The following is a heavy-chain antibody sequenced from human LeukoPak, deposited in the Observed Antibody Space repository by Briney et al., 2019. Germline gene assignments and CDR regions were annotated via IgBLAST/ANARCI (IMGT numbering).Heavy chain of an antibody. CDR2: MNPNSGNT. J-gene: IGHJ4*02. CDR1: GYTSTSYD. D-gene: IGHD3-22*01. CDR3: ARSLTVIPDFDY. Sequence: ASVKVSCKASGYTSTSYDINWVRQATGQGLEWMGWMNPNSGNTGYAQKFQGRVTMTRNTSISTAYMELSSLRSEDTAVYYCARSLTVIPDFDYWGQGTLVTVSS. V-gene: IGHV1-8*01.